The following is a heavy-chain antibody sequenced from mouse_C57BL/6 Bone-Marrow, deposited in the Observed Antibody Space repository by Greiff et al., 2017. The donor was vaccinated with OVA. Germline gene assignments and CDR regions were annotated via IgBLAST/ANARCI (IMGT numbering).Heavy chain of an antibody. Sequence: EVQLVESGGGLVKPGGSLKLSCAASGFTFSSYTMSWVRQTPEKRLEWVATISGGGGNTYYPDSVTGRFTISRDNAKNTLYLQMSSLRSEDTALYYCASPRWTAQATYAMDYWGQGTSVTVSS. D-gene: IGHD3-2*02. J-gene: IGHJ4*01. V-gene: IGHV5-9*01. CDR2: ISGGGGNT. CDR1: GFTFSSYT. CDR3: ASPRWTAQATYAMDY.